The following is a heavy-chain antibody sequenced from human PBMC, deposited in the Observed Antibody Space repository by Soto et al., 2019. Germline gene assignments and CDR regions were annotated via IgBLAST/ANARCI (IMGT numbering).Heavy chain of an antibody. V-gene: IGHV3-15*01. D-gene: IGHD2-21*02. CDR3: TTRGPCGGDCYHPKKFDY. CDR2: IKSKTDGGTT. J-gene: IGHJ4*02. Sequence: GGSLRLSCAASGFTFSNAWMSWVRQAPGKGLEWVGRIKSKTDGGTTDYAAPVKGRFTISRDDSKNTLYLQMNSLKTEDTAVYYCTTRGPCGGDCYHPKKFDYWGQGTLVTVSS. CDR1: GFTFSNAW.